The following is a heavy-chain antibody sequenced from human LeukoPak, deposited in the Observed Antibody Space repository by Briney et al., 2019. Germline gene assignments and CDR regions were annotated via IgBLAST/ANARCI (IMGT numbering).Heavy chain of an antibody. Sequence: GGSLRLSCTAPGFTFSSYGMHWVRQAPGKGLEWVAVISYDGSNKYYADSVKGRFTISRDNSKNTLYLQMNSLRAEDTAVYYCAREYSSSSTSFVYWGQGTLVTVSS. CDR1: GFTFSSYG. J-gene: IGHJ4*02. V-gene: IGHV3-30*03. CDR2: ISYDGSNK. CDR3: AREYSSSSTSFVY. D-gene: IGHD6-6*01.